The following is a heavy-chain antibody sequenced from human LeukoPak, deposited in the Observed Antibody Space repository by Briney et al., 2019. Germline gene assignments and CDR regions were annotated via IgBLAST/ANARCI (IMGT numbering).Heavy chain of an antibody. CDR2: IKQDGTDK. Sequence: GGSLRLSCAVSGFTFSTYWMSWVRQAPGKGLEWVANIKQDGTDKYYVDSVKGRLTISRDNAKNSLYLQINSLRAEDTAVYYCAKVAKYYYGSETYYFFEHWGQGTPVTASS. J-gene: IGHJ4*02. V-gene: IGHV3-7*01. D-gene: IGHD3-10*01. CDR3: AKVAKYYYGSETYYFFEH. CDR1: GFTFSTYW.